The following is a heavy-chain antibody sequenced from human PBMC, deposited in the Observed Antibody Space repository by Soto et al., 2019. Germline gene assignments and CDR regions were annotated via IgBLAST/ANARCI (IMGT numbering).Heavy chain of an antibody. CDR3: ARQYSSGWYHYPYYFDY. D-gene: IGHD6-19*01. V-gene: IGHV4-39*01. Sequence: QLQLQESGPGLVKPSETLSLTCTVSGGSISSSSYYWGWIRQPPGKGLEWIGSIYYSGSTYYNPSLKSRVTISVDTSKNQFSLKLSSVTAADTAVYYCARQYSSGWYHYPYYFDYWGQGTLVTVSS. J-gene: IGHJ4*02. CDR2: IYYSGST. CDR1: GGSISSSSYY.